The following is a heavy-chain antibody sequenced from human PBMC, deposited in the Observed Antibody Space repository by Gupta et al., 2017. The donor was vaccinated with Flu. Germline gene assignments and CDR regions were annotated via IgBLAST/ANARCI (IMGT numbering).Heavy chain of an antibody. Sequence: RQAPGQGLEWMGWISTYNGNTNYAQKLQGRVTMTTDTSTSTAYMELRSLRSDDTAVYYCARGSSSGSLGFDPWGQGTLVTVSS. V-gene: IGHV1-18*01. CDR3: ARGSSSGSLGFDP. J-gene: IGHJ5*02. CDR2: ISTYNGNT. D-gene: IGHD6-19*01.